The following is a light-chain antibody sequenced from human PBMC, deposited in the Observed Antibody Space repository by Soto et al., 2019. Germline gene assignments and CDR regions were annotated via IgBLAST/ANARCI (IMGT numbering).Light chain of an antibody. V-gene: IGKV3-15*01. Sequence: EILMTQSPATLSVSPGGRATLSCRGSQSVSSKLAWYQKKPGQAPRLLVYGASTRATGIPARFSGSGSGTELTLTISSLQSEDFAVYYCQQYNNWPPITFGQGTRLEI. J-gene: IGKJ5*01. CDR1: QSVSSK. CDR3: QQYNNWPPIT. CDR2: GAS.